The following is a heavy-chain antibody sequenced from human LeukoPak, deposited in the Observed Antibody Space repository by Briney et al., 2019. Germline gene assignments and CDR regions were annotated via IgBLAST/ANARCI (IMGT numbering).Heavy chain of an antibody. CDR1: GDSISSGSYY. Sequence: PSETLSLTCTVSGDSISSGSYYWSWIRQPAGKGLEWIGRMSTSGSTNYNPSLKSRVTISLDTSKNQFSLRLSSVTAADTAVYYCARPAAKGKQPTDVWGKGTTVTISS. CDR3: ARPAAKGKQPTDV. D-gene: IGHD3-10*01. J-gene: IGHJ6*04. CDR2: MSTSGST. V-gene: IGHV4-61*02.